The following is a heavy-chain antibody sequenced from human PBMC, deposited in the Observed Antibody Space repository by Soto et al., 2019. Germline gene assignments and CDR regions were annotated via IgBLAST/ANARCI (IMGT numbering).Heavy chain of an antibody. J-gene: IGHJ5*02. CDR3: ARAPCLYCSSGLGWFDP. V-gene: IGHV1-69*01. Sequence: QVQLVQSGAEVKKPGSSVKVSCKASGGTFSSYAISWVRQAPGQGLEWMGGIIPIFGTANYTQKFQGRVTITADESTSTAYMELSSLRSEDTAVYYCARAPCLYCSSGLGWFDPWGQGTLVTVSS. CDR2: IIPIFGTA. D-gene: IGHD2-2*01. CDR1: GGTFSSYA.